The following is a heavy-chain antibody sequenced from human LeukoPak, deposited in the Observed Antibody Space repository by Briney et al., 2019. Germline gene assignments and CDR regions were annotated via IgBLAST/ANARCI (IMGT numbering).Heavy chain of an antibody. CDR2: ISSSSSYI. Sequence: PGGSLRLSCAASGFTFSSYSMNWVRQAPWKGLEWVSSISSSSSYIYYADSVKGRFTISRDNAKNSLYLQMNSLRAEDTAVYYCARKPLGSSRYDYWGQGTLVTVSS. CDR1: GFTFSSYS. J-gene: IGHJ4*02. CDR3: ARKPLGSSRYDY. D-gene: IGHD3-10*01. V-gene: IGHV3-21*01.